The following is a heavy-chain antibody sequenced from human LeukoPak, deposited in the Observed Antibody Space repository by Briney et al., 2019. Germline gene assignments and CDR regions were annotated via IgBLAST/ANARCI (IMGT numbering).Heavy chain of an antibody. J-gene: IGHJ4*02. D-gene: IGHD3-3*01. CDR2: ISGSGGST. Sequence: PGGSLRLSCAASGFTFSSYAMSWVRQAPGKGLEWVSAISGSGGSTHYADSVKGRFTISRDNSKNTLYLQMNSLRAEDTAVYYCAKEEDYDFWSGYYSPYFDYWGQGTLVTVSS. V-gene: IGHV3-23*01. CDR3: AKEEDYDFWSGYYSPYFDY. CDR1: GFTFSSYA.